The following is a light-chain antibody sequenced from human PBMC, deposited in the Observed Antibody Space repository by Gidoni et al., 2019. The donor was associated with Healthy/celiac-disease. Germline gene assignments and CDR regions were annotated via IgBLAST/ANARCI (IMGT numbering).Light chain of an antibody. V-gene: IGKV1-8*01. J-gene: IGKJ5*01. Sequence: AIRMTHSPSSVSASTGDRATITCRASQGIRSYLAWYQQKPGKAPKLLIYAASTLQSGVPYRFSGSGSGTDFTLTISCLQSEDFATYYCQQYYSYPLTFXXXTRLEIK. CDR2: AAS. CDR1: QGIRSY. CDR3: QQYYSYPLT.